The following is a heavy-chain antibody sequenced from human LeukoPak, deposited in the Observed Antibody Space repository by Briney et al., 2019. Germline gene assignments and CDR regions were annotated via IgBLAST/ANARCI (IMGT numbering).Heavy chain of an antibody. V-gene: IGHV4-30-2*01. J-gene: IGHJ4*02. CDR3: ARGSGNFAGLDY. Sequence: SQTLSLTCAVSGGSISSGGYSWSWIRQPPGKGLEWIGYIYHSGSTYYNPSLKSRVTISVDRSKNQFSLKLSSVTAADTAVYYCARGSGNFAGLDYWGQGTLVTVSS. CDR1: GGSISSGGYS. D-gene: IGHD1-14*01. CDR2: IYHSGST.